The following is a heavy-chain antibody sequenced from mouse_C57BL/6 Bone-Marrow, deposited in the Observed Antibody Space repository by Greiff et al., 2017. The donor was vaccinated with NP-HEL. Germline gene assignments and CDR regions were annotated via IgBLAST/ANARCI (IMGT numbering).Heavy chain of an antibody. V-gene: IGHV10-1*01. D-gene: IGHD2-4*01. CDR1: GFSFNTYA. J-gene: IGHJ1*03. CDR2: IRSKSNNYAT. Sequence: EVMLVESGGGLVQPKGSLKLSCAASGFSFNTYAMNWVRQAPGKGLEWVARIRSKSNNYATYYADSVKDRFTISRDDSESMLYLQMNNLKTEDTAMYYCVRQRGDYDYYFDVWGTGTTVTVSS. CDR3: VRQRGDYDYYFDV.